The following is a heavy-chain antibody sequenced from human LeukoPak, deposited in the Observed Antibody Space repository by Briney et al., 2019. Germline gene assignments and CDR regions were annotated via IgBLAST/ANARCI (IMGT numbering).Heavy chain of an antibody. CDR2: IYTSGST. CDR1: GGSISSYY. J-gene: IGHJ3*02. Sequence: SETLSLTCTVSGGSISSYYWSWIRQPAGKGLEWIGRIYTSGSTNYNPSLKSRVTMSVDTSKNQFSLKLSSMTAADTAVYYCARDPTYYYDSSGEGNAFDIWGQGTMVTVSS. D-gene: IGHD3-22*01. V-gene: IGHV4-4*07. CDR3: ARDPTYYYDSSGEGNAFDI.